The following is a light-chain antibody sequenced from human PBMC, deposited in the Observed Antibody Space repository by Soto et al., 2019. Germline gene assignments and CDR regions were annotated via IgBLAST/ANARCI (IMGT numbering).Light chain of an antibody. V-gene: IGKV3-20*01. Sequence: EIVLTQSPGTLSLSPGERATLSCRASQSVSSSYLAWYQQKRGQAPRLLFYGASRRATGIPDRLSGSGSGTKLTLTISRLELEDFAVYYCQQYGGSPVTFGQGTKVEIK. CDR2: GAS. CDR3: QQYGGSPVT. CDR1: QSVSSSY. J-gene: IGKJ1*01.